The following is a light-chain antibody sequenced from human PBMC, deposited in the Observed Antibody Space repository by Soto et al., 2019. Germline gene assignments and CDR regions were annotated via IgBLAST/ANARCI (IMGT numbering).Light chain of an antibody. J-gene: IGKJ2*01. CDR2: KAS. CDR3: QQYNSPLGYT. Sequence: DIQMTQSPSTLSASVGDRVTITCRASQSISSWLAWYQQKPGKAPKLLIYKASSLESGVPSRFSGSGSGTEFTLTISSLQPDDFATYYCQQYNSPLGYTFGQGTKLEIK. V-gene: IGKV1-5*03. CDR1: QSISSW.